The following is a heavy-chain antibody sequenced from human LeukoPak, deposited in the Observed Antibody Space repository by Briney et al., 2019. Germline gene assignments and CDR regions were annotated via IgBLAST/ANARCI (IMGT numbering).Heavy chain of an antibody. CDR1: GFTFSSYW. V-gene: IGHV3-7*01. D-gene: IGHD7-27*01. CDR3: ARRGELGIFREARYFDL. CDR2: VKQDGSEK. Sequence: GGSLRLSCAASGFTFSSYWMSWVRQAPGKGLEWVANVKQDGSEKYYVDSVKGRFTISRDNAKNSLYLQMNSLRAEDTAVYYSARRGELGIFREARYFDLWGRGTLVTVSS. J-gene: IGHJ2*01.